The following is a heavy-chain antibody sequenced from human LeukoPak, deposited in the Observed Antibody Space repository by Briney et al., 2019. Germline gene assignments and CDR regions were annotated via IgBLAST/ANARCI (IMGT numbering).Heavy chain of an antibody. D-gene: IGHD4/OR15-4a*01. CDR1: GITFSNAW. CDR2: IKSQSHGGTT. J-gene: IGHJ4*02. CDR3: ATEFFDNGYNF. Sequence: GESLKISCAASGITFSNAWMSWVRQAPGTGLEWVGHIKSQSHGGTTDYPAPVKGRFTISRDDSEDTVFLQMNSLKTEDTAVYYCATEFFDNGYNFWGQGTLVTVSS. V-gene: IGHV3-15*01.